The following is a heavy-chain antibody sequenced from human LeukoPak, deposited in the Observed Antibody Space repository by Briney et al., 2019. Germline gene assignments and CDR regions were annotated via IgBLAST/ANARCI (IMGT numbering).Heavy chain of an antibody. D-gene: IGHD6-13*01. CDR1: GGSISSYY. V-gene: IGHV4-59*01. CDR3: ARRLIAAAAIGAFDI. J-gene: IGHJ3*02. Sequence: PSETLSLTCTVSGGSISSYYWSWIRQPPGKGLKWIGYIYYSGSTNYNPSLKSRVTISVDTSKNQFSLKLSSVTAADTAVYYCARRLIAAAAIGAFDIWGQGTMVTVSS. CDR2: IYYSGST.